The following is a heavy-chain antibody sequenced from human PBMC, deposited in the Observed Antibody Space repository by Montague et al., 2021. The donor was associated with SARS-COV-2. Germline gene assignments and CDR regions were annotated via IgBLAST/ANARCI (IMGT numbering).Heavy chain of an antibody. D-gene: IGHD2-15*01. Sequence: TLSLTCTLSGGSISSGGYYWSWIRQHPGKGLEWIGYIYYSGSTYYNPSLKSRVTISVDTSKNQFSLKLSSVTAADTAVYYCARDTGISGAFDIWGQGTMVTVSS. CDR1: GGSISSGGYY. V-gene: IGHV4-31*03. J-gene: IGHJ3*02. CDR3: ARDTGISGAFDI. CDR2: IYYSGST.